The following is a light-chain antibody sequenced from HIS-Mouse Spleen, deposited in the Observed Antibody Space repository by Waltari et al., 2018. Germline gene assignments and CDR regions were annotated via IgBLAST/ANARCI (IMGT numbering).Light chain of an antibody. CDR1: ALPKQY. CDR3: QSADSSGTYVV. J-gene: IGLJ2*01. Sequence: SYELTQPPSVSVSPGQTARITCSGDALPKQYAYWYQQKRGQAPGLVIYKDSERPSGIPGRFSGASSGTTVTLTISGVQAEDEADYCCQSADSSGTYVVFGGGTKLTVL. CDR2: KDS. V-gene: IGLV3-25*03.